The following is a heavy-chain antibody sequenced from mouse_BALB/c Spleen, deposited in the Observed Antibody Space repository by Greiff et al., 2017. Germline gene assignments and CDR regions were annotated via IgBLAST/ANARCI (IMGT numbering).Heavy chain of an antibody. V-gene: IGHV1-4*01. CDR2: INPSSGYT. J-gene: IGHJ3*01. Sequence: QVQLKESGAELARPGASVKMSCKASGYTFTSYTMHWVKQRPGQGLEWIGYINPSSGYTNYNQKFKDKATLTADKSSSTAYMQLSSLTSEDSAVYYCANYYGSSYWFAYWGQGTLVTVSA. D-gene: IGHD1-1*01. CDR3: ANYYGSSYWFAY. CDR1: GYTFTSYT.